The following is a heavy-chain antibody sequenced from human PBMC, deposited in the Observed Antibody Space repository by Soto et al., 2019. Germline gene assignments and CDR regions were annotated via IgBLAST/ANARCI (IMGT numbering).Heavy chain of an antibody. CDR3: ARLPLNYDSSGYYSGGAFAI. V-gene: IGHV5-10-1*01. D-gene: IGHD3-22*01. Sequence: ESLKISCKGSGYSFTSYWISWVRQMPGKGLEWMGRIDPSDSYTNYSPSFQGHVTISADKSISTAYLQWSSLKASDTAMYYCARLPLNYDSSGYYSGGAFAIWGQGTMVTVSS. CDR2: IDPSDSYT. CDR1: GYSFTSYW. J-gene: IGHJ3*02.